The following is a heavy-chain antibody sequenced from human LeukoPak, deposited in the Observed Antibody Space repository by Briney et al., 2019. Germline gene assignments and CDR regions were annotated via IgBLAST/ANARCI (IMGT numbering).Heavy chain of an antibody. CDR3: AKDTPTTSGYFDY. CDR1: GFTFSSYG. D-gene: IGHD1-1*01. V-gene: IGHV3-30*18. Sequence: GGSLRLSCAASGFTFSSYGMHWVRQAPGKGLEWVAVISYDGSNKYYADSVKGRFTISRDNSKNTLYLQMNSLRAEDTAVYYCAKDTPTTSGYFDYWGQGTLVTVSS. J-gene: IGHJ4*02. CDR2: ISYDGSNK.